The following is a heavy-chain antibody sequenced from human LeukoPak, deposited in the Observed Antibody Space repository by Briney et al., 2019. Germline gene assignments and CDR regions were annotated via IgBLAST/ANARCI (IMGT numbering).Heavy chain of an antibody. CDR1: GYSISSGYY. V-gene: IGHV4-38-2*02. CDR3: ARESTNSNTIDY. CDR2: IYHSGST. J-gene: IGHJ4*02. Sequence: SETLSLTCTVSGYSISSGYYWGWIRQPPGKGLEWIGSIYHSGSTYYNPSLKSRVTISVDTSKNQFSLKLSSVTAADTAVYYCARESTNSNTIDYWGQGTLVTVSS. D-gene: IGHD2-2*02.